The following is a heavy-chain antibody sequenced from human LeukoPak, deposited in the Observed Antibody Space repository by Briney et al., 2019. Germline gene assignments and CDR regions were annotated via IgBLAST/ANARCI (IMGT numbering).Heavy chain of an antibody. D-gene: IGHD3-9*01. CDR2: INHSGST. V-gene: IGHV4-34*01. CDR3: ARAMDYEAVTGYFNYYYLDF. J-gene: IGHJ6*03. CDR1: GEFFSGYY. Sequence: PSETMSLTSVVYGEFFSGYYCGWIRQPPGKGLGWIGEINHSGSTHYNPSLTSRVIISLDTSKRQFFLKLRSVTAADTRLNSDARAMDYEAVTGYFNYYYLDFWGQGTPVTVSS.